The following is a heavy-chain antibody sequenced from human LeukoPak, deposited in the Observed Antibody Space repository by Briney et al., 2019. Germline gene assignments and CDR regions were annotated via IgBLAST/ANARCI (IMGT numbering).Heavy chain of an antibody. Sequence: ASVKVSCKASGYTFTSYGISWVRQAPGQGLEWMGWISAYNGNTNYAQKLQGRVTMTTDTSTSTAYMELGSLRSDDTAVYYCARDQTGNYDLLTGYYYGPFDYWGQGTLVTVSS. CDR2: ISAYNGNT. CDR3: ARDQTGNYDLLTGYYYGPFDY. CDR1: GYTFTSYG. J-gene: IGHJ4*02. V-gene: IGHV1-18*01. D-gene: IGHD3-9*01.